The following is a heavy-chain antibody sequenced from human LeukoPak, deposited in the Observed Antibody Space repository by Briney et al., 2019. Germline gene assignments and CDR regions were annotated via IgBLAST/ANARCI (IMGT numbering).Heavy chain of an antibody. V-gene: IGHV1-46*01. CDR3: AKGPIAIYYFDY. CDR1: GYTFTSYN. CDR2: INPTGGIT. Sequence: ASVKVSCKASGYTFTSYNMHWVRQAPGQGLEWMGIINPTGGITDYAQEFQGRVTMTSDTSTSTVYMEVSSLRSEDTAVYYCAKGPIAIYYFDYWGQGTLVTVSS. J-gene: IGHJ4*02. D-gene: IGHD3-10*01.